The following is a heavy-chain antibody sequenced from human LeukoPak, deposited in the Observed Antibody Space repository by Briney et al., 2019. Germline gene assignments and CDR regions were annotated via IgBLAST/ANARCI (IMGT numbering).Heavy chain of an antibody. V-gene: IGHV1-8*01. CDR3: ARESIQLWPNYYYYGMDV. CDR1: GYTFTSYD. J-gene: IGHJ6*02. Sequence: ASVKVSCKASGYTFTSYDINWVRQATGQGLEWMGWMNPNSGNTGYAQKFQGRVTMTRNTSISTAYMELSSLRSEDTAVYYCARESIQLWPNYYYYGMDVWGQGTTVTVSS. D-gene: IGHD5-18*01. CDR2: MNPNSGNT.